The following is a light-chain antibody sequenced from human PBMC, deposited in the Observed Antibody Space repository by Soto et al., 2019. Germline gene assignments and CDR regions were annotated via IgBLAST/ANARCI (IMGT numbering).Light chain of an antibody. CDR3: HQYGNSPQT. Sequence: EIVLTQSPATLSLSPGERATLSCWASQSVSSNYLAWYQQKPGQSPRLLIYDASNRASGIPDRFSGSVSGTDFTLTITRLEPEDSAVYYCHQYGNSPQTFGQGTKLEI. J-gene: IGKJ2*01. CDR1: QSVSSNY. V-gene: IGKV3-20*01. CDR2: DAS.